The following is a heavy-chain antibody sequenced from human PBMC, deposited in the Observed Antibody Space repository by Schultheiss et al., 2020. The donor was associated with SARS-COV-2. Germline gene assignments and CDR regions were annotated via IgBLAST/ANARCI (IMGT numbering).Heavy chain of an antibody. Sequence: GGSLRLSCAASGFTFRTYAMHWVRQAPGKGLEWVAVIWYDGSNKYYADSVKGRFTISRDNSKNTLYLQMNNLRAEDTAVYYCTTRIVGATGVIDYWGQGTLVTVSS. CDR1: GFTFRTYA. J-gene: IGHJ4*02. CDR2: IWYDGSNK. CDR3: TTRIVGATGVIDY. D-gene: IGHD1-26*01. V-gene: IGHV3-30*07.